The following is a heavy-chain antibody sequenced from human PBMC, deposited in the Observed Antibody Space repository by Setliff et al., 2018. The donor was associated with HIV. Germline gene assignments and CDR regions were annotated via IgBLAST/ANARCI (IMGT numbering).Heavy chain of an antibody. D-gene: IGHD2-15*01. CDR2: INPNSGGT. Sequence: GASVKVSCKASAYTFTGYYMHWVRQAPGQGLEWMGWINPNSGGTNYAQKFQGRVTMTRDTSISTAYMELSSLRSDDTAVYYCARGLGGGPEGADYMDVWGKGTTVTVS. CDR1: AYTFTGYY. CDR3: ARGLGGGPEGADYMDV. V-gene: IGHV1-2*02. J-gene: IGHJ6*03.